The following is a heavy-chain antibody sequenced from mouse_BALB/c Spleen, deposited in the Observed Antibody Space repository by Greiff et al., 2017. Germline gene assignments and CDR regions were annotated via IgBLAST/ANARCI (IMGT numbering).Heavy chain of an antibody. Sequence: VQLKESGPGLVKPSQSLSLTCSVTGYSITSGYYWNWIRQFPGNKLEWMGYISYDGSNNYNPSLKNRISITRDTSKNQFFLKLNSVTTEDTATYYCARDQGGYDYAMDYWGQGTSVTVSS. J-gene: IGHJ4*01. CDR1: GYSITSGYY. CDR2: ISYDGSN. D-gene: IGHD2-2*01. V-gene: IGHV3-6*02. CDR3: ARDQGGYDYAMDY.